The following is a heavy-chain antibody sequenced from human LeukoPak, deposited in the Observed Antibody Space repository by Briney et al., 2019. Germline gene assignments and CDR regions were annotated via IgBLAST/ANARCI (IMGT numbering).Heavy chain of an antibody. CDR3: ARDPQHYYDSSGYYNGAFDI. V-gene: IGHV4-59*01. D-gene: IGHD3-22*01. CDR2: IYYSGST. J-gene: IGHJ3*02. CDR1: GGSISSYY. Sequence: PSETLSLTCTVSGGSISSYYWSWIRQPPGKGLEWIGYIYYSGSTNYNPSLKSRVTISVDTSKNQFSLKLSSVTAADTAVYYCARDPQHYYDSSGYYNGAFDIWGQGTMVTVSS.